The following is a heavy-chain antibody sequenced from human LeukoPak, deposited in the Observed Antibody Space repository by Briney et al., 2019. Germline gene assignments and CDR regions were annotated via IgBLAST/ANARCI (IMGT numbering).Heavy chain of an antibody. V-gene: IGHV4-39*07. J-gene: IGHJ4*02. D-gene: IGHD2-8*01. CDR3: ARDGKLMVYAGGTNFDY. Sequence: SETLSLTCTVSGGSISSSSYYWGWIRQPPGKGLEWIGSIYYSRSTYYNPSLKSRVTISVDTSKNQFSLKLSSVTAADTAVYYCARDGKLMVYAGGTNFDYWGQGTLVTVSS. CDR2: IYYSRST. CDR1: GGSISSSSYY.